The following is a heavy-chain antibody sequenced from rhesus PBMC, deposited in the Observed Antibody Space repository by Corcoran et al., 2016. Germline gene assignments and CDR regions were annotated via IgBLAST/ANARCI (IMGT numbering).Heavy chain of an antibody. Sequence: QVQLQESGPGVVKPSETLSLTCAVSGGSISASYRWSWIRPPPGKGLEWIGYIYGSSTSTNYNPSLKSRVTISKDTSKNQFSLKLSSVTAADTAVYYCARSGRSYFDYWGQGVLVTVAS. V-gene: IGHV4S10*01. CDR3: ARSGRSYFDY. D-gene: IGHD2-21*01. CDR1: GGSISASYR. CDR2: IYGSSTST. J-gene: IGHJ4*01.